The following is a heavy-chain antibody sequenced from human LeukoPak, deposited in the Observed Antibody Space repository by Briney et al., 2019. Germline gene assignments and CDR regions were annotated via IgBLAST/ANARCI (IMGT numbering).Heavy chain of an antibody. D-gene: IGHD4-17*01. J-gene: IGHJ4*02. CDR1: GFTFDSYA. Sequence: GGSLRLSCAASGFTFDSYAMSWVRQAPGKGLEWVSAISGSGGSTYYADSVKGRFTISRDNSKNTLYLQMNSLRAEDTAVYYCAKEVYYGDYVSPIDYWGQGTLVTVSS. V-gene: IGHV3-23*01. CDR2: ISGSGGST. CDR3: AKEVYYGDYVSPIDY.